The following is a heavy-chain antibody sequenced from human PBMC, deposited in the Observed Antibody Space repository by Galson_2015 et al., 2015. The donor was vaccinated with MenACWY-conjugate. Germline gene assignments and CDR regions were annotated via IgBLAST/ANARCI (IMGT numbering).Heavy chain of an antibody. CDR2: ISKSGSPI. CDR1: GFTFTGYE. J-gene: IGHJ4*02. D-gene: IGHD3-3*01. Sequence: SLRLSCAASGFTFTGYEFNWVRQAPGTGLEWLSYISKSGSPIYYADSVKGRFTISRDNSKNTVSLQMTSLRAEDTAVYYCAQDGIDGLSGYWGQGTVVTVSS. V-gene: IGHV3-48*03. CDR3: AQDGIDGLSGY.